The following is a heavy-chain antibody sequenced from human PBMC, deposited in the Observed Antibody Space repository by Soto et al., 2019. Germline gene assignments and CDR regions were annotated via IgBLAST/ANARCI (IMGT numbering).Heavy chain of an antibody. CDR2: ISGGGGST. Sequence: PGGSLRLSCAASGFTFISFAMSWVRQAPGKGLEWVSAISGGGGSTYYADSVKGRFTISRDNSKNTLYLQMNSLRAEDTAVYYCARDYYDSSGGIYFDYWGQGTLVTVSS. D-gene: IGHD3-22*01. J-gene: IGHJ4*02. V-gene: IGHV3-23*01. CDR1: GFTFISFA. CDR3: ARDYYDSSGGIYFDY.